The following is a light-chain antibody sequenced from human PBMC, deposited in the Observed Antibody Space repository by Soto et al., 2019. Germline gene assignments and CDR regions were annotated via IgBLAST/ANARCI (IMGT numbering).Light chain of an antibody. CDR2: KAS. CDR1: QSISSW. Sequence: DIQMTQSPSTLSASVGDRVTITCRASQSISSWLAWYQQKPGKAPKLLIYKASSLESGVPSRFSGSGSGTEFTLTISSLQPDDFATYYCQQYNSYHFTFGQGTKVDIK. V-gene: IGKV1-5*03. J-gene: IGKJ1*01. CDR3: QQYNSYHFT.